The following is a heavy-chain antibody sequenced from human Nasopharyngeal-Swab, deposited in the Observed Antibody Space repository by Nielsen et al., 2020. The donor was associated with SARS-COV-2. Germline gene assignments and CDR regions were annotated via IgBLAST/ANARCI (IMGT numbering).Heavy chain of an antibody. CDR3: VREFEATGATYLDY. Sequence: GESLKISCAASGFSFSDYYMSWIRQAPGKGLEWVSYIHSVSSFTDYADSVKGRFTISRDNAKNTLYLQMSSLRDEDTAVYYCVREFEATGATYLDYWGLGTLVTVSS. V-gene: IGHV3-11*06. D-gene: IGHD1-26*01. J-gene: IGHJ4*02. CDR1: GFSFSDYY. CDR2: IHSVSSFT.